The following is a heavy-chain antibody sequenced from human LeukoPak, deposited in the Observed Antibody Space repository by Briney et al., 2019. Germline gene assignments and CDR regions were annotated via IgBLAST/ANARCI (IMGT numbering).Heavy chain of an antibody. CDR2: IWYDGSNK. V-gene: IGHV3-33*06. CDR3: AKDSRDGYITGLDY. J-gene: IGHJ4*02. CDR1: GFTFSSYG. D-gene: IGHD5-24*01. Sequence: GGSLRLSCAASGFTFSSYGMHWVRQAPGKGLEWVAVIWYDGSNKYYADSVKGRFTISRDSSKNTLYLQMNSLRAEDTAVYYCAKDSRDGYITGLDYWGQGTLVTVSS.